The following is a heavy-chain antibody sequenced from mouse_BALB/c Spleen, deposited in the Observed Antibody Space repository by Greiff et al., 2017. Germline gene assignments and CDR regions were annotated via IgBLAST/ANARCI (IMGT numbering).Heavy chain of an antibody. V-gene: IGHV5-17*02. CDR1: GFTFSSFG. J-gene: IGHJ4*01. CDR2: ISSGSSTI. Sequence: EVQLVESGGGLVQPGGSRKLSCAASGFTFSSFGMHWVRQAPEKGLEWVAYISSGSSTIYYADTVKGRFTISRDNPKNTLFLQMTSLRSEDTAMYYCASRIVSTTVVAEAMDYWGQGTSVTVSS. D-gene: IGHD1-1*01. CDR3: ASRIVSTTVVAEAMDY.